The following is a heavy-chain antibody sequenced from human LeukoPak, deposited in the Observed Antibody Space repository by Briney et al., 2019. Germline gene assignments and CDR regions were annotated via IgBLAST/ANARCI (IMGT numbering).Heavy chain of an antibody. CDR3: APRGDIEHSYVYGKWFDP. J-gene: IGHJ5*02. V-gene: IGHV4-34*01. D-gene: IGHD5-18*01. Sequence: SETLSLSCAVYGGSFSAYYWTWIRQPPGKGLEWIGETNHSGSSNYNSSLRSRVTMSVDTSYKQFSRRLSSVTAADTAVYYCAPRGDIEHSYVYGKWFDPWGQGTRVTVSS. CDR2: TNHSGSS. CDR1: GGSFSAYY.